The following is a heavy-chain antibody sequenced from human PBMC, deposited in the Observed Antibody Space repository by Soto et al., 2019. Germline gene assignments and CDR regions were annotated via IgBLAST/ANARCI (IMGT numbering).Heavy chain of an antibody. CDR3: AKEQRRGYRYGGALDH. J-gene: IGHJ4*02. CDR1: GFTFSTYA. Sequence: VQLLESGGGLVQPGGSLRLSCVVSGFTFSTYAMSWVRQAPGKGLEWVLGISGTSGSTNYADSVKGRFTISRDNSKNTRYLQMNSLRAEDTAVYYCAKEQRRGYRYGGALDHWGQGTLVTVSS. CDR2: ISGTSGST. D-gene: IGHD5-18*01. V-gene: IGHV3-23*01.